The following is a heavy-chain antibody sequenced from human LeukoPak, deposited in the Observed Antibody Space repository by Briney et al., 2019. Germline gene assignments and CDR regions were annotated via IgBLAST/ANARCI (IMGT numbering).Heavy chain of an antibody. CDR3: ASAYAAAGTRGAFDI. V-gene: IGHV1-69*13. J-gene: IGHJ3*02. D-gene: IGHD6-13*01. CDR2: IIPIFGTA. Sequence: SVKVSCKASGGTFSSYAISWVRQAPGQGLEWMGGIIPIFGTANYAQKFQGRVTITADESTSTAYMELSSLRSEDTAVYYCASAYAAAGTRGAFDIWGQGTMVTVSS. CDR1: GGTFSSYA.